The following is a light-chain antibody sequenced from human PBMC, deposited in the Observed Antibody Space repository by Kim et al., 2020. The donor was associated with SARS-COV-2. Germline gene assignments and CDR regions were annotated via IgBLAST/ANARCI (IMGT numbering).Light chain of an antibody. CDR2: GAS. CDR3: QQYAHPPLT. J-gene: IGKJ1*01. CDR1: HSGSHSC. V-gene: IGKV3-20*01. Sequence: SPGERASLTCMASHSGSHSCLARYQQKPGQAPRLLILGASNRATGIPDRFSGSESGPDFTLTISGLDPEEFVVYYCQQYAHPPLTFGQGTKVDIK.